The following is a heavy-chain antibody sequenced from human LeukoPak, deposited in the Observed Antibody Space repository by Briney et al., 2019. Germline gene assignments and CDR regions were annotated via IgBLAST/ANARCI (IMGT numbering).Heavy chain of an antibody. V-gene: IGHV4-39*01. Sequence: PSETLSLTCSVSGGSISSSSYYWGWIRQPPGKGLEWIGSIYYSGSTYYNPPLKSRVTISVDMSKKQLSLKVNSVTAADTAVYYCAMLWFGESTSLYYFDYWGQGTLVTVSS. D-gene: IGHD3-10*01. CDR1: GGSISSSSYY. CDR2: IYYSGST. CDR3: AMLWFGESTSLYYFDY. J-gene: IGHJ4*02.